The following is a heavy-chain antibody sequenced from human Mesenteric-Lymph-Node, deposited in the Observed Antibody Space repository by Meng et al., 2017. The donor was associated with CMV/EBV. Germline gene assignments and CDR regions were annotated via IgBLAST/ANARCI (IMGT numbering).Heavy chain of an antibody. D-gene: IGHD3-3*01. CDR2: INHSGST. J-gene: IGHJ4*02. CDR3: ARFLEWLSAPKYYFDY. Sequence: SETLSLTCAVYGGSFSGYYWSWIRQPPGKGLEWIGEINHSGSTNYNPSLKSRVTISVDTSKNQFSLKLSSVTAADTAVYYCARFLEWLSAPKYYFDYWGQGTLVTVSS. CDR1: GGSFSGYY. V-gene: IGHV4-34*01.